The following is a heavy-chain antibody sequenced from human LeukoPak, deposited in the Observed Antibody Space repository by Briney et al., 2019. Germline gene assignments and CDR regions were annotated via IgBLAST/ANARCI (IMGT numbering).Heavy chain of an antibody. CDR2: IRSDGSNE. J-gene: IGHJ4*02. V-gene: IGHV3-30*02. CDR1: GFTFSNYA. D-gene: IGHD5-18*01. Sequence: GGSLRLSCAASGFTFSNYAMHWVRQAPGKGLEWVALIRSDGSNEYYEDSVKGRITISRDNSRNTLYLQINSLRAEDTAVYYCARESGALRGYSYGHWRQGTLVTVSS. CDR3: ARESGALRGYSYGH.